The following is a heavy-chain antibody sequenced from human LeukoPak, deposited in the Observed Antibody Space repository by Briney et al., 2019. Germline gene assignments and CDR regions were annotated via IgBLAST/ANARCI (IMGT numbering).Heavy chain of an antibody. CDR2: VYYSGST. CDR1: VGSISSDDYY. V-gene: IGHV4-30-4*08. J-gene: IGHJ5*02. Sequence: PSQTLSLTCTASVGSISSDDYYWSWIRQPPGKGLEWIGFVYYSGSTYYKPSLKSRVTISMDTSKNQFSLRLSSVTAADTAVYYCARCPSPGWFDPRGQGTLVTVSS. CDR3: ARCPSPGWFDP.